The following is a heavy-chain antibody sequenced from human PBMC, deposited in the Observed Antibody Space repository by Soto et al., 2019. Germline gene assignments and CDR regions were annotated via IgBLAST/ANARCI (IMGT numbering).Heavy chain of an antibody. Sequence: GGSLRPSCSASGFTFSSYAMHWVRQAPGKGLEYVSAISSNGGSTYYADSVKGRFTISRDNSKNTLYLQMSSLRAEDTAVYYCVKELPLYYGMEVWGQGNTVTVTS. CDR1: GFTFSSYA. D-gene: IGHD1-26*01. CDR2: ISSNGGST. V-gene: IGHV3-64D*08. J-gene: IGHJ6*02. CDR3: VKELPLYYGMEV.